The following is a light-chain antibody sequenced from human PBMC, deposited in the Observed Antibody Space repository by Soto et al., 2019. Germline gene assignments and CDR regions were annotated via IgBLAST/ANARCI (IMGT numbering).Light chain of an antibody. CDR1: QSISSW. J-gene: IGKJ5*01. CDR2: KAS. V-gene: IGKV1-5*03. CDR3: QQYNSYLVT. Sequence: QSPSTLSASVGDRVTITCRASQSISSWLAWYQQKPGKAPKLLIYKASSLESGVPSRFSGSGSGTEFTLTISSLQPDDFATYYCQQYNSYLVTFGQGTRLEIK.